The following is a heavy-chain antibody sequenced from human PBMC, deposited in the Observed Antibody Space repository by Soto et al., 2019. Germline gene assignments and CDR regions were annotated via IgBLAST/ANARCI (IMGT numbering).Heavy chain of an antibody. V-gene: IGHV1-69*13. J-gene: IGHJ6*02. D-gene: IGHD3-3*01. CDR1: GGTFSSYA. CDR3: ARDHITIFGVDHYYYYGMDV. CDR2: IIPIFGTA. Sequence: ASVKVSCKASGGTFSSYAISWVRQAPGQGLEWMGGIIPIFGTANYAQKFQGRVTITADESTSTAYMELSSLRSEDTAVYYCARDHITIFGVDHYYYYGMDVWGQGTTVTVSS.